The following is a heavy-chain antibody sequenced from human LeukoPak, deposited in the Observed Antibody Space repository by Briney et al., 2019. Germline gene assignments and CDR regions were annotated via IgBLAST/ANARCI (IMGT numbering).Heavy chain of an antibody. D-gene: IGHD3-3*01. Sequence: ASVKVSCKASGYTFTGYYMHWVRQAPGQGLEWMGWINPNSGGTNYAQKFQGRVTMTRYTSISTAYMELSRLRSDDTAVYYCARDLDFWSGSAPSYYFDYWGQGTLVTVSS. J-gene: IGHJ4*02. V-gene: IGHV1-2*02. CDR3: ARDLDFWSGSAPSYYFDY. CDR2: INPNSGGT. CDR1: GYTFTGYY.